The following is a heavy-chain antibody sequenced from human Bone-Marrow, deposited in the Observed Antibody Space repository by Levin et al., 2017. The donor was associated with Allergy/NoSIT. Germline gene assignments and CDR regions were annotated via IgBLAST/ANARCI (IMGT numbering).Heavy chain of an antibody. D-gene: IGHD4-17*01. CDR1: DGSISSGGYS. Sequence: SETLSLTCAVSDGSISSGGYSWSWIRQPPGKGLEWIGYIYHSGSTYYNPSLKSRVTISVDRSKNQFSLKLSSVTAADTAVYYCARDPGGDYVGDWYFDLWGRGTLVTVSS. J-gene: IGHJ2*01. CDR2: IYHSGST. V-gene: IGHV4-30-2*01. CDR3: ARDPGGDYVGDWYFDL.